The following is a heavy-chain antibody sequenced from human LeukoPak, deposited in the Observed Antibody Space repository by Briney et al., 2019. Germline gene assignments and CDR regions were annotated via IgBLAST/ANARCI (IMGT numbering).Heavy chain of an antibody. D-gene: IGHD3-10*01. CDR1: GFTFDDYA. Sequence: GRSLRLSCAASGFTFDDYAMHWVRQAPGKGLEWVSGISWNSGSIGYADSVKGRFTISRDNAKNSLYLQMNSLRAEDTALYYCAKDINYYGSGSYISWGQGTLVTVSS. CDR3: AKDINYYGSGSYIS. CDR2: ISWNSGSI. V-gene: IGHV3-9*01. J-gene: IGHJ5*02.